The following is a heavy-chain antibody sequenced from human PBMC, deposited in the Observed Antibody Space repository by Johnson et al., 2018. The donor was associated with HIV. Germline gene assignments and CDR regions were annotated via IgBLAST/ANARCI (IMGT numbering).Heavy chain of an antibody. Sequence: EQLVVSGGGLVQPGGSLRLSCAASGFIATSNYMTWVRQAPGKGLEWVSVIYGSNSTYYADSVKGRFTISRDKSKNTLSLQMNSLRAEDTAVYYCARVVVVVATVRVGACDIWGQGTMVTVSS. D-gene: IGHD2-15*01. J-gene: IGHJ3*02. CDR1: GFIATSNY. CDR2: IYGSNST. V-gene: IGHV3-66*01. CDR3: ARVVVVVATVRVGACDI.